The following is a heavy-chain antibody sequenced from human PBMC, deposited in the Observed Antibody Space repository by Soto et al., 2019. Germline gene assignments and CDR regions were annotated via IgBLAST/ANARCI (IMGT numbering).Heavy chain of an antibody. CDR1: GFTFNNYA. CDR2: ISGSGGST. D-gene: IGHD3-22*01. Sequence: SGRSLRLSCAASGFTFNNYAMTWVRQAPGKGLEWVSTISGSGGSTYYADSVKGRFTISRANSKDTLYLQMNSLRAEDTAVYYCARGPGYYDSSGYRFWGQGTLVTVSS. J-gene: IGHJ4*02. V-gene: IGHV3-23*01. CDR3: ARGPGYYDSSGYRF.